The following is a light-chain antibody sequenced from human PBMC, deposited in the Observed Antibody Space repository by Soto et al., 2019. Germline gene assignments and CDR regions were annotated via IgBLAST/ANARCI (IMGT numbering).Light chain of an antibody. Sequence: EIVMTQSPATLSVSPGERATLSCRASQSVSSKLAWYQQKPGKAPRLLIYGTSTRATGIPARFSGSGSGIEFTLTIGSLQSEDFAVYYCQQYKSWRTFGQGTKVDIK. V-gene: IGKV3-15*01. CDR2: GTS. J-gene: IGKJ2*01. CDR1: QSVSSK. CDR3: QQYKSWRT.